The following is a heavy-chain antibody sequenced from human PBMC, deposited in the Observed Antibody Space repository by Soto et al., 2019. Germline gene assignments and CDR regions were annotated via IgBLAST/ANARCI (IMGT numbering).Heavy chain of an antibody. J-gene: IGHJ3*02. CDR2: ISWNSGSI. CDR3: AKGDYALYI. Sequence: EVQLVESGGGLVQPGRSLRLSCAASGFTFDDYAMHWVRQAPGKGLEWVSGISWNSGSIGYADSVKGRFTISRDNAKNSLYLQMNSLRAEDTALYYCAKGDYALYIWGQGTMVTVSS. CDR1: GFTFDDYA. V-gene: IGHV3-9*01. D-gene: IGHD4-17*01.